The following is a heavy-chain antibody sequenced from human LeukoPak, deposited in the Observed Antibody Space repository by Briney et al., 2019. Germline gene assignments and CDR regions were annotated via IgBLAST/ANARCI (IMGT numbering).Heavy chain of an antibody. CDR3: ATEERGYSYGPYDSSGYYRYFDY. J-gene: IGHJ4*02. Sequence: ASLKVSCTVSGYTLTELSMHWVRQTPGKGLEWMGGFAPEDGEAISAQTSRGRVTFNEATSTDTAYMELSSLPPEAAPVYICATEERGYSYGPYDSSGYYRYFDYWGQGTLVTVSS. V-gene: IGHV1-24*01. CDR1: GYTLTELS. CDR2: FAPEDGEA. D-gene: IGHD3-22*01.